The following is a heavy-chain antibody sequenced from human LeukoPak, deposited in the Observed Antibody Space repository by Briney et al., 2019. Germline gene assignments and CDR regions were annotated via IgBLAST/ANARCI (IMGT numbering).Heavy chain of an antibody. V-gene: IGHV4-39*01. J-gene: IGHJ6*04. CDR3: ARRRVNTPYV. D-gene: IGHD2/OR15-2a*01. Sequence: PSETLSLTCTVSGGSISSSSYYWGWIRQPPEKGLEWIGSVYYSGSTYYNPSLESRVSISVDTSKNQFSLRLSSVTAADTAVYYCARRRVNTPYVWDKGTTVTVSS. CDR2: VYYSGST. CDR1: GGSISSSSYY.